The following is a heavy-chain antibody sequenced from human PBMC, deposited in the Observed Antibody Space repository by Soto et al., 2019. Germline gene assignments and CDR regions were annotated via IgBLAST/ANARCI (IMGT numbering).Heavy chain of an antibody. CDR2: ISYDGSNK. J-gene: IGHJ4*02. Sequence: GGSLRLSCAASGFTFSSYAMHWVRQAPGKGLEWVAVISYDGSNKYYADSVKGRFTISRDNSKNTLYLQMNSLRAEDTAVYYCARDDDEKWIVLTYWGQGTLVTVSS. V-gene: IGHV3-30-3*01. CDR1: GFTFSSYA. D-gene: IGHD2-8*01. CDR3: ARDDDEKWIVLTY.